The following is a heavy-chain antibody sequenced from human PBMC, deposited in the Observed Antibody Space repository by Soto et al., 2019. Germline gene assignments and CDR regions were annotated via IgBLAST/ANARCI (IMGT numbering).Heavy chain of an antibody. CDR1: GYTFTDYA. J-gene: IGHJ4*02. Sequence: QVQLVQSGAEVKKPGASVKVSCKATGYTFTDYAMHWVRKAPGQRLEWMGWISTGNGNTKYSQKFQGRVTITRDTSATTAYRELSSLRSEDTAVYYCAKGSQMWTPDYWGQGTLVTVSS. D-gene: IGHD2-21*01. CDR2: ISTGNGNT. CDR3: AKGSQMWTPDY. V-gene: IGHV1-3*04.